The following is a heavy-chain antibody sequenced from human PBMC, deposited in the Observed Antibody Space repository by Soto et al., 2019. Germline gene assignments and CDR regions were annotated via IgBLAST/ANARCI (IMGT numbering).Heavy chain of an antibody. CDR1: GGSISSSSYY. D-gene: IGHD3-22*01. V-gene: IGHV4-39*01. CDR2: IYYSGST. J-gene: IGHJ4*02. CDR3: ARAHYYDSSGYNFDY. Sequence: QLQLQESGPGLVKPSETLSLTCTVSGGSISSSSYYWGWIRQPPGKGLEWIGSIYYSGSTYYNPSLKSRVTISVDTSKTQFSLRLSSVTAADTAVYYCARAHYYDSSGYNFDYWGQGTLVTVSS.